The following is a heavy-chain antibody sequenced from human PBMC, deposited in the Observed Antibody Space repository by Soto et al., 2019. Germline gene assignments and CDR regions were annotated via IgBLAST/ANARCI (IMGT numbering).Heavy chain of an antibody. CDR2: IYYSGST. J-gene: IGHJ4*02. CDR1: GGSISSGGYY. V-gene: IGHV4-31*03. CDR3: ASGVPSTSRWYYFDY. D-gene: IGHD6-13*01. Sequence: KPSETLSLTCTVSGGSISSGGYYWSWIRQHPGKGLEWIGYIYYSGSTYYNPSLKSRVTISVDTSKNQFSLKLSSVTAADTAVYYCASGVPSTSRWYYFDYWGQGTLVTVSS.